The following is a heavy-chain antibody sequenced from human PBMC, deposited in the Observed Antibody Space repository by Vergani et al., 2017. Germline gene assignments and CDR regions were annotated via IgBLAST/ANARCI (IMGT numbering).Heavy chain of an antibody. CDR2: ISSSSSTI. Sequence: EVQLVESGGGLVQPGGSLRLSCAASGFTLSSYSMNWVRQAPGKGLEWVSYISSSSSTIYYADSVKGRFTISRDNAKNSLYLQMNGLTSEDTAIYYCAQCVDGGPRLPVYWGQGALVAVSA. CDR3: AQCVDGGPRLPVY. V-gene: IGHV3-48*01. CDR1: GFTLSSYS. J-gene: IGHJ4*02. D-gene: IGHD4-23*01.